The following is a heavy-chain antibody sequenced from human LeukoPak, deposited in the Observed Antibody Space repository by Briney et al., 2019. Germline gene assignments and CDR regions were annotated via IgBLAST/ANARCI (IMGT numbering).Heavy chain of an antibody. CDR1: GGSISSSSYY. J-gene: IGHJ4*02. CDR2: LHYGGST. CDR3: ARLTFHYDGSGYYFDY. V-gene: IGHV4-39*01. D-gene: IGHD3-22*01. Sequence: PSETLSLTCTVSGGSISSSSYYWGWIRQPPGKVQEWIGSLHYGGSTYYNPSLKSRVTISVDTSKKQISLKQNSVTAADTAVYYCARLTFHYDGSGYYFDYWGQGTLVTVSS.